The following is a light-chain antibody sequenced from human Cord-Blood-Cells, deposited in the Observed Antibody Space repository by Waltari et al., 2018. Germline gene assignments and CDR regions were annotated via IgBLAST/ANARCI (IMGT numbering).Light chain of an antibody. CDR1: STDVGSYNL. CDR3: CSYAGSSTLV. V-gene: IGLV2-23*01. CDR2: EGS. Sequence: QSALTQPASVSGSPGQSITISCTGTSTDVGSYNLVSWYQQHPGKAPKLMTFEGSKRPSGVSKRFAGSKSGKTASLTISGLQAEDEADYYCCSYAGSSTLVFGGGTKLTVL. J-gene: IGLJ3*02.